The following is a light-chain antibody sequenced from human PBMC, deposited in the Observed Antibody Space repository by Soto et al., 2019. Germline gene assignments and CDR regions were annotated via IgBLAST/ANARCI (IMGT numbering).Light chain of an antibody. CDR3: QQYYSTPPT. CDR2: WAS. V-gene: IGKV4-1*01. Sequence: DIVMTQSPDSLAVSLGERATINCKSSQSVLYSSNNKNYLAWYQQKLGQPPKLLIYWASTRESGVPDRFSGSGSGTDFTLTISSLQAEDVAVYYCQQYYSTPPTFGQATKVEIK. J-gene: IGKJ1*01. CDR1: QSVLYSSNNKNY.